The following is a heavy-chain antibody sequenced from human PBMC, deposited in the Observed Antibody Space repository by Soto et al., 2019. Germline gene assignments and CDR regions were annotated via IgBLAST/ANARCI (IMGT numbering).Heavy chain of an antibody. CDR1: GFTFSSYA. D-gene: IGHD3-22*01. CDR3: AKDVVVVHDAFDI. CDR2: LSGSGGST. V-gene: IGHV3-23*01. J-gene: IGHJ3*02. Sequence: GGSLRLSCAASGFTFSSYAVSWVRQAPGKGLEWVSALSGSGGSTYYADSVKGRFTISRDNSKNTLYLQMNSLRAEDTALYYCAKDVVVVHDAFDIWGQGTMVTVSS.